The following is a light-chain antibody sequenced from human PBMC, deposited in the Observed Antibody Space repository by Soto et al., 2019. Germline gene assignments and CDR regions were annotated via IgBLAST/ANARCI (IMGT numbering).Light chain of an antibody. CDR3: QQCYSTSYT. V-gene: IGKV1-39*01. Sequence: DLPMTQSPSSLSASVGDRVTITCRASQSMSNYLNWYQQKPGKAPKLLIYAASTLQSGVPSRFSGSGSGTDFTLTISSLQPEDFATYYCQQCYSTSYTFGQGTKLEI. CDR1: QSMSNY. J-gene: IGKJ2*01. CDR2: AAS.